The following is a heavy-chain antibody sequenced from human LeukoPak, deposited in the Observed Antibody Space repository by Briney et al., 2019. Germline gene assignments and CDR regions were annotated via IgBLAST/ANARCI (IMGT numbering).Heavy chain of an antibody. D-gene: IGHD2-8*01. CDR2: INPNSGGT. CDR1: GYTFTDYY. Sequence: ASVKVSCRASGYTFTDYYVHWVRQAPGQGLEWMGWINPNSGGTNYAQKFQGWVTMTRDTSISTAYMELSRLRSDDTAVYYCARSRCTNGVCYRFDYWGQGTLVTVSS. CDR3: ARSRCTNGVCYRFDY. V-gene: IGHV1-2*04. J-gene: IGHJ4*02.